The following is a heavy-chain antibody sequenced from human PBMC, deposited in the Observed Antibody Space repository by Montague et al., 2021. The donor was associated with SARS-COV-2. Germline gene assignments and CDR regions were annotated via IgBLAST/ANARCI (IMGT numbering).Heavy chain of an antibody. J-gene: IGHJ5*02. Sequence: SETLSLTCTVSGASISLNSHSWGWLRQPPGRGLEWITTVYNTGNSYHNSSLQSRVTISRDTSQRQVSLRLNAMTTADTAVYYCARLQTCFPNWFDTWGQGNLVTVSS. CDR1: GASISLNSHS. CDR2: VYNTGNS. V-gene: IGHV4-39*01. CDR3: ARLQTCFPNWFDT.